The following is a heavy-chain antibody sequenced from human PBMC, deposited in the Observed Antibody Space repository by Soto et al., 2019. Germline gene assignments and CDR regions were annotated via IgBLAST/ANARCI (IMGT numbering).Heavy chain of an antibody. V-gene: IGHV4-59*01. CDR2: IYYSGST. J-gene: IGHJ3*02. CDR3: ARALGCSGGSCYVGNAFDI. CDR1: GGSISSYY. Sequence: PSETLSLTCTVSGGSISSYYWSWIRQPPGKGLEWNGYIYYSGSTNYNPSIKSRVTISVDTSKNQFSLKLSSVTAADTAVYYCARALGCSGGSCYVGNAFDIWGQGTMVTVSS. D-gene: IGHD2-15*01.